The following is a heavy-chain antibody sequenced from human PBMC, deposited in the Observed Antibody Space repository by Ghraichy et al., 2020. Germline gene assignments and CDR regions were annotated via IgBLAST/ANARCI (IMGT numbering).Heavy chain of an antibody. J-gene: IGHJ4*02. V-gene: IGHV4-34*01. CDR2: INHSGST. CDR1: GGSFSGYY. CDR3: ARGAWTGPHFDY. D-gene: IGHD3/OR15-3a*01. Sequence: SQTLSLPCAAYGGSFSGYYWSWIRQPPGKGLEWIGEINHSGSTNYNPSLKSRVTISVDTSKNQFSLKLSSVTAADTAVYYCARGAWTGPHFDYWGQGTLVTVSS.